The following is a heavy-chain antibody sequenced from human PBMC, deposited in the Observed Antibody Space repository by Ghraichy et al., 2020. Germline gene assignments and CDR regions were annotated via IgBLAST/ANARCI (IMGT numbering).Heavy chain of an antibody. CDR3: ARDYLGDIPSYFDY. D-gene: IGHD3-10*01. CDR1: GFIFSNFG. CDR2: MSYDGYNQ. V-gene: IGHV3-30*03. Sequence: GGSLRHSCAASGFIFSNFGMHWVRQAPGKGLEWVAFMSYDGYNQFYADSVKGRFTISRDNSKNTVFLQMDSLRTEDTAVYYCARDYLGDIPSYFDYWGQGTLVTVSS. J-gene: IGHJ4*02.